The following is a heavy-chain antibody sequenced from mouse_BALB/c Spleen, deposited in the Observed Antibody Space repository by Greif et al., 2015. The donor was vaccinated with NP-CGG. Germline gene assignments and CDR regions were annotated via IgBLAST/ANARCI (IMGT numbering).Heavy chain of an antibody. J-gene: IGHJ1*01. CDR1: GFTFSSYG. D-gene: IGHD1-1*01. Sequence: EVQVVESGGDLVKPGGSLKLSCAASGFTFSSYGMSWVRQTPDKRLEWVATISSGGSYTYYPDSVKGRFTISRDNAKNTLYLQMSSLKSEDTAMYYCARPPTVGGYFDVWGAGTTVTVSS. CDR3: ARPPTVGGYFDV. V-gene: IGHV5-6*01. CDR2: ISSGGSYT.